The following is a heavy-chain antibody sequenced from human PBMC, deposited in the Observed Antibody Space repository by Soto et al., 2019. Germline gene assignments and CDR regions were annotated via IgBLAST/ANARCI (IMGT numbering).Heavy chain of an antibody. J-gene: IGHJ5*02. D-gene: IGHD2-2*01. Sequence: GGSLRLSCAASGFTLSSYGMHWVRQAPGKGLEWVTVISYDGSNKYYADSVKGRFTISRDNSKNTLYLQMNSLRTEDTAVYYCAEDRGCCSSTSCPYRFDPWGQGTLVTVSS. CDR2: ISYDGSNK. CDR1: GFTLSSYG. CDR3: AEDRGCCSSTSCPYRFDP. V-gene: IGHV3-30*18.